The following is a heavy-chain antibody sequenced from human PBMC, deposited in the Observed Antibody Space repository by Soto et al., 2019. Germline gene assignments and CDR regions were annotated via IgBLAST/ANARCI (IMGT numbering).Heavy chain of an antibody. V-gene: IGHV1-69*01. J-gene: IGHJ6*02. CDR1: GGTFSTSA. CDR3: ARASFSYGTAYLSYYYGMDV. D-gene: IGHD5-18*01. CDR2: IIPIFGTA. Sequence: QVQLVQSGAEVKKPVSSVKVSCKASGGTFSTSAFSWVRQAPGQGLEWVRGIIPIFGTANYAQKFQGRVTITADESTSTSYMELSSLRTEDTAVYYCARASFSYGTAYLSYYYGMDVWGQGTKVTVS.